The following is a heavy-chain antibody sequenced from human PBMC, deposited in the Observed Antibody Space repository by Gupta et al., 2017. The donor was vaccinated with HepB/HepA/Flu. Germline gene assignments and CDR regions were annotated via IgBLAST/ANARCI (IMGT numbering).Heavy chain of an antibody. CDR1: GFTLGNCA. V-gene: IGHV3-30-3*01. D-gene: IGHD1-1*01. J-gene: IGHJ1*01. Sequence: LVESGGGVGQPRLSLRLSCAASGFTLGNCAVSSVRQAPGKVLEWWGGNSHDGDLAFDRDSVKGRFTVSRDNSENTVHLKSKDLRLEDAAVDYREGDGGNQTVGPHFQFGGKETLVTVAT. CDR3: EGDGGNQTVGPHFQF. CDR2: NSHDGDLA.